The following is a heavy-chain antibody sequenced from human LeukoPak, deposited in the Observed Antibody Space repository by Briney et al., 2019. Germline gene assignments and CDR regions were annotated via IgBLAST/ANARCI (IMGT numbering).Heavy chain of an antibody. V-gene: IGHV4-30-4*08. CDR1: GGSISSGDYY. D-gene: IGHD3-22*01. CDR2: IYYSGST. CDR3: ARKYYYDSSGYYYDY. Sequence: SETLSLTCTVSGGSISSGDYYWSWIRQPPGKGLEWIGYIYYSGSTYYNPSLKSRVTISVDTSKNQFSLKLSSVTAADTAVYYCARKYYYDSSGYYYDYWGQGTLVTVSS. J-gene: IGHJ4*02.